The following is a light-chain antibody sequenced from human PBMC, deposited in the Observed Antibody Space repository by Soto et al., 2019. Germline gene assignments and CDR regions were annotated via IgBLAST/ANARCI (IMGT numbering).Light chain of an antibody. CDR2: QVT. J-gene: IGLJ1*01. V-gene: IGLV2-14*01. Sequence: QSVLTQPASASGSPGQSITISCTGTSSDIGHYDYVSWYQQHPGKAPKLMIYQVTYRPSGVSNRYSGSKSGNSASLTISGLQADDEADYYCCSLTTSHTYVFGSGTKLTVL. CDR3: CSLTTSHTYV. CDR1: SSDIGHYDY.